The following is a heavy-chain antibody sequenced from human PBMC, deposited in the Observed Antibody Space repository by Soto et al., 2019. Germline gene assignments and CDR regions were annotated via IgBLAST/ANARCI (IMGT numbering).Heavy chain of an antibody. D-gene: IGHD3-22*01. CDR3: AKDTYYHDTTGYYVFDY. Sequence: QVQLVESGGGVVQPGRSLTLSCAASEFTFSSYGIHWVRQAPGKGLEWVAVISYDGSKKQYADSVKGRFTISRDNSKNTLRQQMNSLRAEDTAVYYCAKDTYYHDTTGYYVFDYWGQGTLVTVSS. CDR1: EFTFSSYG. V-gene: IGHV3-30*18. CDR2: ISYDGSKK. J-gene: IGHJ4*02.